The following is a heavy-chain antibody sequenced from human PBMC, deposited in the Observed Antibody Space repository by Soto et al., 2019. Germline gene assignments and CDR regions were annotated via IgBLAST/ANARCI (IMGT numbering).Heavy chain of an antibody. CDR1: GGSINTFY. J-gene: IGHJ4*02. CDR2: IFSSGST. V-gene: IGHV4-4*07. D-gene: IGHD5-12*01. Sequence: SETLDLTCTVSGGSINTFYWSWVRQPAGKGLEWIGRIFSSGSTSFNPSLESRVAMSVDTSKNHFSLNLSSVTAADMAVYYCAREGSYSAYNFAHGIQLWSFDFWGQGALVTVSS. CDR3: AREGSYSAYNFAHGIQLWSFDF.